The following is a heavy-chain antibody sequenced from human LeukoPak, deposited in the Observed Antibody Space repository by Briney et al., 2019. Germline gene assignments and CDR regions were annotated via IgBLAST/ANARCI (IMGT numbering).Heavy chain of an antibody. D-gene: IGHD4-11*01. J-gene: IGHJ4*02. Sequence: ASVKVSCKASGGTFSSYAISWVRQAPGQGLEWTGGIIPIFSTANYAQKFQGRVTITADESTSTAYMELSSLRSEDTAVYYCARVRYSNYQYYFDSWGQGTLVTVSS. V-gene: IGHV1-69*13. CDR3: ARVRYSNYQYYFDS. CDR2: IIPIFSTA. CDR1: GGTFSSYA.